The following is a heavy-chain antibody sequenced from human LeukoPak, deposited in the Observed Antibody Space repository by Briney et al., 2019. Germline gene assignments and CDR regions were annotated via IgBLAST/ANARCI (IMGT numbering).Heavy chain of an antibody. J-gene: IGHJ4*02. Sequence: GGSLRLSCAASGLTFSKFAMSWVRQAPGKGLEWVANIKQDGSEKYYVDSVKGRFTISRDNAKNSLYLQMNSLRAEDTAVYYCARDQFPVDSSGRWGQGTLVTVSS. CDR2: IKQDGSEK. CDR3: ARDQFPVDSSGR. CDR1: GLTFSKFA. D-gene: IGHD3-22*01. V-gene: IGHV3-7*01.